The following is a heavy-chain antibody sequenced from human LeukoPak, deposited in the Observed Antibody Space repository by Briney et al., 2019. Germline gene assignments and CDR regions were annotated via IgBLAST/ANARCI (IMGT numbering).Heavy chain of an antibody. CDR3: ARDEYRSRWLHP. CDR1: GFTFSSYW. D-gene: IGHD5-24*01. J-gene: IGHJ5*02. V-gene: IGHV3-7*01. Sequence: PGGSLRLSCAASGFTFSSYWMSWVRLAPGKGLEWGANIKGDGSEKWYADSVKGRFTISRDNAQNSVHLQMNSLRAEDTAVYHCARDEYRSRWLHPWGQGTLVTVTS. CDR2: IKGDGSEK.